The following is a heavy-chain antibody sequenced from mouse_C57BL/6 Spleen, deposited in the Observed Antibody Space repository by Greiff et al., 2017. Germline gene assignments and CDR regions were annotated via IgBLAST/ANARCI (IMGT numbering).Heavy chain of an antibody. CDR2: IWSDGST. CDR3: ARHGSSHYAMDY. V-gene: IGHV2-6-1*01. CDR1: GFSLTSYG. J-gene: IGHJ4*01. Sequence: VKLLESGPGLVAPAQTLSITCTASGFSLTSYGVHWVRQPPGKGLEWLVVIWSDGSTTYNSAHKSRQSIRKDNSKSQVFLKMNSLQTDDTAMYYCARHGSSHYAMDYWGQGTSVTVSS. D-gene: IGHD1-1*01.